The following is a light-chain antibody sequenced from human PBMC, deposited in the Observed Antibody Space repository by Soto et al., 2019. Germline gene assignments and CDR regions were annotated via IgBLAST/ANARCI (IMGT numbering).Light chain of an antibody. Sequence: SYELTQPPSVSVAPGKTASITCGGNNIGSKSVHWYQQKPRQAPVLVIYSDSDRPSGIPERFAGSNSGNTATLTISRVEAGDEADYYCQVWDNSGGHPFVFGTGTKLTVL. CDR3: QVWDNSGGHPFV. J-gene: IGLJ1*01. V-gene: IGLV3-21*04. CDR1: NIGSKS. CDR2: SDS.